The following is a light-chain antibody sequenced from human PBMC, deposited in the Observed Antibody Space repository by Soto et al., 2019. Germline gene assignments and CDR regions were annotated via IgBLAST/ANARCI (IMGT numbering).Light chain of an antibody. CDR1: QSGSSSY. J-gene: IGKJ1*01. Sequence: EIVLTHSPGTLSLSPGERATLSCRARQSGSSSYLSWYQQKPGQAPRLLIYGASSRATGIPDMVSGSGSGTDFALTISRLKPEDFAVYYCQQYGTSRTFGQGTKVDIK. CDR2: GAS. CDR3: QQYGTSRT. V-gene: IGKV3-20*01.